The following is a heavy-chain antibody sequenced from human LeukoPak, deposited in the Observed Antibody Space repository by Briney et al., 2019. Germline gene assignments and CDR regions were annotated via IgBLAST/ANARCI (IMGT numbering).Heavy chain of an antibody. CDR1: GGSISSGGYY. J-gene: IGHJ4*02. D-gene: IGHD1-1*01. Sequence: SQTLSLTCTVSGGSISSGGYYWSWIRQPPGKGLEWIGYIYHSGSTYYNPSLKSRVTISVDTSKNQFSLKLSSVTAADTAVYCCARDGTTPALEYYFDYWGQGTLVAVSS. CDR3: ARDGTTPALEYYFDY. CDR2: IYHSGST. V-gene: IGHV4-30-2*01.